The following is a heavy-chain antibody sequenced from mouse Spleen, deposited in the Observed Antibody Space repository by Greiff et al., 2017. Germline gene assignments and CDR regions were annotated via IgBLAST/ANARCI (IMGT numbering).Heavy chain of an antibody. V-gene: IGHV5-12*01. J-gene: IGHJ4*01. CDR3: ARQLGYYYGSSYAMDY. Sequence: EVKLVGSGGGLVQPGGSLKLSCAASGFTFSDYYMYWVRQTPEKRLEWVAYISNGGGSTYYPDTVKGRFTISRDNAKNTLYLQMSRLKSEDTAMYYCARQLGYYYGSSYAMDYWGQGTSVTVSS. CDR1: GFTFSDYY. D-gene: IGHD1-1*01. CDR2: ISNGGGST.